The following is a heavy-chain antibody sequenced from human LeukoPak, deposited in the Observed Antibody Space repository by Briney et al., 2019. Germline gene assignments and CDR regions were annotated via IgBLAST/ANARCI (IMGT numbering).Heavy chain of an antibody. CDR2: IYYSGST. CDR3: ARFHYDILTGYYADI. D-gene: IGHD3-9*01. V-gene: IGHV4-59*01. J-gene: IGHJ3*02. Sequence: PSETLSLTCTVSGGSISSYYWSWIRQPPGKGLEWIGYIYYSGSTNYNPSLKSRVTISVDTSKNQFSLKLSSVTAADTAVYCCARFHYDILTGYYADIWGQGTMVTVSS. CDR1: GGSISSYY.